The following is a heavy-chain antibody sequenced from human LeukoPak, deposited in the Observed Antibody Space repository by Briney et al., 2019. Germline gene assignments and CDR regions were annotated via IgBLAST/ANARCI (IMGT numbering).Heavy chain of an antibody. CDR3: AKDIGVVGGYYYYYYGMDV. CDR2: ISGSGGST. Sequence: GGSLRLSCAASGFTFSSYAMSWVRQAPGKGLEWVSAISGSGGSTYYADSVKGRFTISRDNSKNTLYLQMNSPRAEDTAVYYCAKDIGVVGGYYYYYYGMDVWGQGTTVTVSS. J-gene: IGHJ6*02. D-gene: IGHD1-26*01. CDR1: GFTFSSYA. V-gene: IGHV3-23*01.